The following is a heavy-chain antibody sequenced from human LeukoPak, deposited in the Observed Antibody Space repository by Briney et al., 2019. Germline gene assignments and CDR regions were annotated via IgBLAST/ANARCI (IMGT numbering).Heavy chain of an antibody. J-gene: IGHJ4*02. Sequence: ASVKVSCKVSGYTLTELSMHWVRQAPGKGLEWMGGFDPEDGETIYAQKFQGRVTMTEDTSTDTAYMELSSLRSEDTAVFFCARGDPYCTNTGCGTSFDYWGQGTLVTVSS. V-gene: IGHV1-24*01. CDR3: ARGDPYCTNTGCGTSFDY. CDR1: GYTLTELS. D-gene: IGHD2-2*01. CDR2: FDPEDGET.